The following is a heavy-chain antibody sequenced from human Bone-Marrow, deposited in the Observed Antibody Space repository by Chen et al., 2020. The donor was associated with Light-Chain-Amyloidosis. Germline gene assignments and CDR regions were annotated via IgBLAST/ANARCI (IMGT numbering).Heavy chain of an antibody. Sequence: EVQLVESGGGLVQPGGSLRLSCVASGFTFSSSWMHWVRQAPGKGLVWVSRINTDGSSTSYADSVKGRFTISRDNAKNTLFLQMSSLRADDTAVYYCARDSDCRSTSCYPLGTFDIWGQGTMVTVSS. J-gene: IGHJ3*02. CDR3: ARDSDCRSTSCYPLGTFDI. D-gene: IGHD2-2*01. V-gene: IGHV3-74*01. CDR1: GFTFSSSW. CDR2: INTDGSST.